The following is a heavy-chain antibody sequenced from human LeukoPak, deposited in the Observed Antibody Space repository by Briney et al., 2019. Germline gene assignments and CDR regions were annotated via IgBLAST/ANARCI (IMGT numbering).Heavy chain of an antibody. Sequence: HPGGSLRLSCAASGFTFSSYWMSWVRQAPGKGLEWVANIKQDGSEKYYVDSVKGRFTISRDNAKNSLYLQMNSLRAEDTAVYYCASVEISGYDLRWFDPWGQGTLVTVSS. J-gene: IGHJ5*02. CDR3: ASVEISGYDLRWFDP. V-gene: IGHV3-7*01. CDR2: IKQDGSEK. D-gene: IGHD5-12*01. CDR1: GFTFSSYW.